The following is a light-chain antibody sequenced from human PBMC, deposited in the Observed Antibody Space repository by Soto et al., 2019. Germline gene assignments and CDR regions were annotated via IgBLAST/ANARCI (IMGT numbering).Light chain of an antibody. V-gene: IGKV3-20*01. J-gene: IGKJ5*01. Sequence: ESVLTQSPGTLSLSPGERATLSCRASQSVSSSYLAWYQQKPGQAPRLLIYGASSRATGIPDRFSGSGSGTDFTLTISRLEPEDFAVYYCQQYGSSFSITFGQGTRLEIK. CDR3: QQYGSSFSIT. CDR1: QSVSSSY. CDR2: GAS.